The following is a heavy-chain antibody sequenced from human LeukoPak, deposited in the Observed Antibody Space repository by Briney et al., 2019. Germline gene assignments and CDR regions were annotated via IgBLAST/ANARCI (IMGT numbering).Heavy chain of an antibody. D-gene: IGHD4-17*01. J-gene: IGHJ4*02. V-gene: IGHV3-9*03. CDR1: GFTFDDYA. CDR3: AKGRKATVTSDFDY. Sequence: GGSLRLXCAASGFTFDDYAMHRVRQAPGKGLESVSGISWNSGSIGYADSVKGRFTISRDNAKNSLYLQMNSLRAEDMALYYCAKGRKATVTSDFDYWGQGTLVTVSS. CDR2: ISWNSGSI.